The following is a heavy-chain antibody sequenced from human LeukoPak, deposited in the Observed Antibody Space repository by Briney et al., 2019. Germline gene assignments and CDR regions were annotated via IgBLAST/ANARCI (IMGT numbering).Heavy chain of an antibody. V-gene: IGHV3-48*01. CDR2: ISSSSSTI. CDR3: ARGLEYSSYWYGDY. D-gene: IGHD6-6*01. Sequence: GRSLRLSCAASGFTFSSYSMNWVRQPPGKGLEWVSYISSSSSTIYYADSVKGRFTISRDNAKNSLYLQMNSLRAEDTAVYYCARGLEYSSYWYGDYWGQGTLVTVSS. CDR1: GFTFSSYS. J-gene: IGHJ4*02.